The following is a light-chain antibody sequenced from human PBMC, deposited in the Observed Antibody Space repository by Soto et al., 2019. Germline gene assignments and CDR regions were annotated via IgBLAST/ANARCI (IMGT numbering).Light chain of an antibody. CDR3: QQYNNWPPLT. J-gene: IGKJ4*01. CDR2: AAS. Sequence: EIVLTQSPGTLSLSPGERATLSCRASQTVSSSLAWYQQKPGQAPRLLIYAASTRATGIPDRFSGSGSGTDFTLTISSLQSEDFAVYYCQQYNNWPPLTFGGGPRWIS. V-gene: IGKV3-15*01. CDR1: QTVSSS.